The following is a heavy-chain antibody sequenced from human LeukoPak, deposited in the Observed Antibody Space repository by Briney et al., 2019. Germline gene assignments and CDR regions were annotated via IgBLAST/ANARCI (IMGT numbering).Heavy chain of an antibody. Sequence: PGGSLRLSCAASGFTFSSYAMSWVRQAPGMGLEWVSAISGSGGSTYYADSVKGRFTISRDNSKNTLYLQMNSLRAEDTAVYYCAKDREWELLPLDAFDIWGQGTMVTVSS. CDR2: ISGSGGST. CDR1: GFTFSSYA. J-gene: IGHJ3*02. D-gene: IGHD1-26*01. CDR3: AKDREWELLPLDAFDI. V-gene: IGHV3-23*01.